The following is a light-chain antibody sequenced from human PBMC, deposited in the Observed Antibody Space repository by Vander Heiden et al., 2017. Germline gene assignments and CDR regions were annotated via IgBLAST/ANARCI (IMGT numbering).Light chain of an antibody. J-gene: IGKJ1*01. CDR1: QSLLYSSNNKNH. CDR2: WAS. V-gene: IGKV4-1*01. CDR3: QQYYSMPWT. Sequence: DIVMTQSPEYLAVSLGERDTINCKSTQSLLYSSNNKNHLACYQQPPGPPPQLLIYWASTRESGVPDRFSGSGSGTDFTLTISRLQAEVVALYYYQQYYSMPWTFGQGTTVEIK.